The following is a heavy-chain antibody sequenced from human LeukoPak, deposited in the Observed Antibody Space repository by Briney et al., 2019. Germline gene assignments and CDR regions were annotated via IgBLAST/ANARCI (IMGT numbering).Heavy chain of an antibody. Sequence: ASVKVSCKASGYTFTGYYMHWVRQAPGQGLEWMVWINPNSGGTNYAQKFQGRVTMTRDTSISTAYMELSRLRSDDTAVYYCAREDAAAAPWFDPWGQGTLVTVSS. J-gene: IGHJ5*02. V-gene: IGHV1-2*02. CDR3: AREDAAAAPWFDP. CDR1: GYTFTGYY. D-gene: IGHD6-13*01. CDR2: INPNSGGT.